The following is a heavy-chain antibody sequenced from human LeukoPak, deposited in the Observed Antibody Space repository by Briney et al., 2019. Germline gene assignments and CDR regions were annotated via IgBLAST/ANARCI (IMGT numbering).Heavy chain of an antibody. Sequence: GASVKVSCKASGYTFTGYYMHWVRQAPGQGLEWMGWTNPNRGGTNYAQKFQGRVTMTRDTSISTAYMELSRLRSDDTAVYYCARDVDHYDITGKGLVDIWGQGQWSPSLQ. V-gene: IGHV1-2*02. CDR3: ARDVDHYDITGKGLVDI. CDR1: GYTFTGYY. D-gene: IGHD3-22*01. CDR2: TNPNRGGT. J-gene: IGHJ3*02.